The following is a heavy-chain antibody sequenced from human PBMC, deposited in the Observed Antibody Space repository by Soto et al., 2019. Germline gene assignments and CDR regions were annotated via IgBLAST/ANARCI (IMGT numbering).Heavy chain of an antibody. Sequence: QVQLVESGGGVVQPGRSLRLSCAASGFTFSSTGIHWVRQAPGKGLEWVAVISYDGSNKYYADSVKGRFTISRDNSKNTVYLQMNGLRVEDTAVYYCAKEGCSSTSCVAFLDVWGQGTTVTAS. CDR3: AKEGCSSTSCVAFLDV. V-gene: IGHV3-30*18. CDR1: GFTFSSTG. CDR2: ISYDGSNK. D-gene: IGHD2-2*01. J-gene: IGHJ6*02.